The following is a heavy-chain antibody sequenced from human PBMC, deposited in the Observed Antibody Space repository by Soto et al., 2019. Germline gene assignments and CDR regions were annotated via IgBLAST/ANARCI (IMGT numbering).Heavy chain of an antibody. CDR2: IYYSGST. V-gene: IGHV4-59*01. CDR3: AREKYYYDSSGSYLGGILDY. Sequence: SETLSLTCIISGDSTSNYYWSWIRQPPGKGLEWIGYIYYSGSTNYNPSLRSRVTISLDTSKNQFSLSLRSVTTADTAVYYCAREKYYYDSSGSYLGGILDYWGQGTLVTVSS. CDR1: GDSTSNYY. J-gene: IGHJ4*02. D-gene: IGHD3-22*01.